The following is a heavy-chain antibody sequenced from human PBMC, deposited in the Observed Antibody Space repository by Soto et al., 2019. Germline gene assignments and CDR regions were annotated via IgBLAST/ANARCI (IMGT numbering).Heavy chain of an antibody. CDR2: ISYDGSNK. CDR3: AKDLGYYDILTGGNGMDV. V-gene: IGHV3-30*18. D-gene: IGHD3-9*01. CDR1: GFTFSSYG. Sequence: QVQLVESGGGVVQPGRSLRLSCAASGFTFSSYGMHWVRQAPGKGLEWVAVISYDGSNKYYADSVKGRFTISRDNSKNTLYLQMISLRAEDTAVYYCAKDLGYYDILTGGNGMDVWGQGTTVTVSS. J-gene: IGHJ6*02.